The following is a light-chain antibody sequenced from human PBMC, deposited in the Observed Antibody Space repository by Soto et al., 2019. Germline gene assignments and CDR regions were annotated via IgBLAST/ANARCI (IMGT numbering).Light chain of an antibody. CDR1: QSVISTY. Sequence: EIVLTQSPGTLSLSPGERATLSCRASQSVISTYLAWYQQKPGQAPRLLIYGASSRATGIPDRFSGSGSGTDFTLTVSRLEPEDFAVYYCHQYGSSQTFGQGTKVDI. V-gene: IGKV3-20*01. J-gene: IGKJ1*01. CDR3: HQYGSSQT. CDR2: GAS.